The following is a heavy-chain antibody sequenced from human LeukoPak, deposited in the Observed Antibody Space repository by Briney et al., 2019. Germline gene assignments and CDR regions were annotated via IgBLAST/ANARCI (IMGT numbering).Heavy chain of an antibody. J-gene: IGHJ4*02. CDR2: IKQDGSET. Sequence: GGSLRLSCATSGFIFSNYWMSWVRQAPGKGLEWVANIKQDGSETYYVDSVKGRFTISRDDAKNSLYLQMNSLRAEDTAVYYCARGPVDSSGYLGTYYFDYWGQGTLVTVSS. CDR3: ARGPVDSSGYLGTYYFDY. D-gene: IGHD3-22*01. CDR1: GFIFSNYW. V-gene: IGHV3-7*01.